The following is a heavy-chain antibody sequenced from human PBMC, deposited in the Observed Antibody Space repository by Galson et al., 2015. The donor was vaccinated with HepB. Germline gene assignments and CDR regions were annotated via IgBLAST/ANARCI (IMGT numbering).Heavy chain of an antibody. J-gene: IGHJ3*02. V-gene: IGHV4-39*01. D-gene: IGHD3-16*01. CDR1: GSPISSSSYY. CDR3: ARRVWGEKWDAFEI. CDR2: IYYSGST. Sequence: ATLSLTCTVSGSPISSSSYYWGWIRPPPGKGLEWIGSIYYSGSTYYNPSLQSRVTISVDTSKNQFSLKLSSLTAADTAVYYCARRVWGEKWDAFEIWGQGTMVTVSS.